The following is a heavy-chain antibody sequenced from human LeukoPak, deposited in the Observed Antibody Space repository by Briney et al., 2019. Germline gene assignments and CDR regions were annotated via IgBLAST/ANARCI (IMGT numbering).Heavy chain of an antibody. J-gene: IGHJ4*02. CDR3: AREYYSDSSGSDY. Sequence: GGSLRLSCAASGFTFSSYWMSWVRQAPGKGLEWVANINQDGGEKYSVDSVKGRFTISRDNAKNSPYLQMNSLRAEDTAVYYCAREYYSDSSGSDYWGQGTLVTVSS. D-gene: IGHD3-22*01. CDR1: GFTFSSYW. CDR2: INQDGGEK. V-gene: IGHV3-7*05.